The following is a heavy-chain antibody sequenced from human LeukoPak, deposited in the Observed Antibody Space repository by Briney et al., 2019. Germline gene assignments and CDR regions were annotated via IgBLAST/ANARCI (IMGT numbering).Heavy chain of an antibody. V-gene: IGHV3-20*04. CDR3: ARGSSHYYYFFGMDV. D-gene: IGHD3/OR15-3a*01. CDR1: GFAFTDYG. CDR2: INRNGVRT. J-gene: IGHJ6*02. Sequence: GGSLRLSCAASGFAFTDYGMSWVRQAPGKGLEWVSGINRNGVRTEYADSVKGRVAISRDNANNSLFLEMNSLGAEDTGLYYCARGSSHYYYFFGMDVWGQGTTVTVSS.